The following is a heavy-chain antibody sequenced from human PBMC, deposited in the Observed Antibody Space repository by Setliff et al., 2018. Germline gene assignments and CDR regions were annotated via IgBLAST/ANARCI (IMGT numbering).Heavy chain of an antibody. Sequence: KTSETLSLTCAVYGGSFSGYYWSWIRQPPGKGLEWIGEINHSGSTNYNPSLKSRVTISVDTSNNQFSLKLNSVTAADMAVYYCAREQWLDPPGYYYMDVWAKGTTVTVSS. J-gene: IGHJ6*03. V-gene: IGHV4-34*01. D-gene: IGHD6-19*01. CDR3: AREQWLDPPGYYYMDV. CDR2: INHSGST. CDR1: GGSFSGYY.